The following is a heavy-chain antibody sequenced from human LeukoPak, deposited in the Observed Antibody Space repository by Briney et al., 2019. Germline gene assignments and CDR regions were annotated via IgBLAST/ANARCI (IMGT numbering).Heavy chain of an antibody. CDR3: ARDRGSSWFDP. D-gene: IGHD6-13*01. CDR2: ISYSGST. J-gene: IGHJ5*02. V-gene: IGHV4-59*01. Sequence: SETLSLTCTVSGGSISGYYWSWIRQPPGKGLEWIGYISYSGSTNYNPSLKSRVTISVDTSKNQFSLKLSSVTAADTAVYYCARDRGSSWFDPWGQGTLVTVSS. CDR1: GGSISGYY.